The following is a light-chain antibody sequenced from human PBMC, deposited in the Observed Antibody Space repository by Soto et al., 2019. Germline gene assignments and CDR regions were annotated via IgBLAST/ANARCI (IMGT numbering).Light chain of an antibody. Sequence: QSVLTQPPSVSAAPGQKVTISCSGSSSNIGNNYVSWYQQLPGTAPKLLIYENNKRPSGIPDRFSGSKSGTSATLGITGLQSGYEADYYCGTWDSSLIAFYVFGPGTKVTVL. V-gene: IGLV1-51*02. CDR2: ENN. CDR1: SSNIGNNY. CDR3: GTWDSSLIAFYV. J-gene: IGLJ1*01.